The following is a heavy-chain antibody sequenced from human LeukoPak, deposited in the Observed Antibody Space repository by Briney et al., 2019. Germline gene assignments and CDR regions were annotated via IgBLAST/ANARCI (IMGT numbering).Heavy chain of an antibody. CDR1: VFTFTDHY. Sequence: ASVKVSCKASVFTFTDHYMHWVRQAPGQGLEWMGWINAKRGDTNYAQNFQDRVTMTRDTSISTVYMKLSRLTVDDTAVYYCARDHDWGVDNWGQGTLVTVSS. D-gene: IGHD7-27*01. CDR3: ARDHDWGVDN. V-gene: IGHV1-2*02. J-gene: IGHJ4*02. CDR2: INAKRGDT.